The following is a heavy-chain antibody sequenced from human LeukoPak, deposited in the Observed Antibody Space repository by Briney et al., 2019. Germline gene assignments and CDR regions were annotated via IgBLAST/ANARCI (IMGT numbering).Heavy chain of an antibody. Sequence: PGGSLRLSCAASGFTVSSNYMSWVRQAPGKGLEWVSVIYSGGSTYYADSVKGRFTISRDNSKNTLYLQMNSLRAEDTAVYYCARAQGYYDSSGYYPYYFDYWGQGTLVTVSS. CDR1: GFTVSSNY. J-gene: IGHJ4*02. D-gene: IGHD3-22*01. V-gene: IGHV3-53*01. CDR3: ARAQGYYDSSGYYPYYFDY. CDR2: IYSGGST.